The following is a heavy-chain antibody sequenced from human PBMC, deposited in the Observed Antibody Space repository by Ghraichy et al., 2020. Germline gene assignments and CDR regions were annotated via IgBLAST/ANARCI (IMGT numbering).Heavy chain of an antibody. J-gene: IGHJ5*02. CDR3: ARDEVPAAKANWFDP. Sequence: GGSLRLSCAASGFTFSSYSMNWVRQAPGKGLEWVSYISSSSSTIYYADSVKGRFTISRDNAKNSLYLQMNSLRAEDTAVYYCARDEVPAAKANWFDPWGQGTLVTVSS. V-gene: IGHV3-48*01. D-gene: IGHD2-2*01. CDR2: ISSSSSTI. CDR1: GFTFSSYS.